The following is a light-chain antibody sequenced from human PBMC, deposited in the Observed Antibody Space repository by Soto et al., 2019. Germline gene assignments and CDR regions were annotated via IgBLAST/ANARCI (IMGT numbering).Light chain of an antibody. CDR2: RNN. CDR1: SSNIGSNY. Sequence: QPVLTQPPSASGTPGQRVTISCSGSSSNIGSNYVYWYQQLPGTAPKLLIYRNNQRPSGVPDRFSGSKSGTSASLAISGLRSEDEADYYCAAWDDSLSGPLFGTGTKLTVL. V-gene: IGLV1-47*01. J-gene: IGLJ1*01. CDR3: AAWDDSLSGPL.